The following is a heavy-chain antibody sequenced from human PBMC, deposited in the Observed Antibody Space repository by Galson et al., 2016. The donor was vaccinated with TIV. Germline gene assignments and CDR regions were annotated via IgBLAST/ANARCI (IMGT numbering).Heavy chain of an antibody. J-gene: IGHJ4*02. Sequence: KVSCKASGYTFSDYYMHWVRRAPGQGLEWMGWINPNTGGTNYAQKFQGWVSMTRDTSINTAYMELSRLKSDDTAVYYCARDDGYTSGSDYWGQGTQVTVSS. CDR2: INPNTGGT. CDR3: ARDDGYTSGSDY. D-gene: IGHD6-19*01. V-gene: IGHV1-2*04. CDR1: GYTFSDYY.